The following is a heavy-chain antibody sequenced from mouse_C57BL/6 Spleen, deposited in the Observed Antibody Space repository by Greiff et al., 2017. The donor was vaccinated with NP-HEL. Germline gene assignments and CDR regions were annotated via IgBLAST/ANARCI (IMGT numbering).Heavy chain of an antibody. Sequence: VQLQQSGAELVKPGASVKISCKASGYAFSSYWMNWVKQRPGKGLEWIGQIYPGDGDTNYNGKFKGKATLTADKSSSTAYMQLSSLTSEDSAVYFCARGSITFYWYFDVWGTGTTVTVSS. J-gene: IGHJ1*03. D-gene: IGHD2-10*02. V-gene: IGHV1-80*01. CDR3: ARGSITFYWYFDV. CDR1: GYAFSSYW. CDR2: IYPGDGDT.